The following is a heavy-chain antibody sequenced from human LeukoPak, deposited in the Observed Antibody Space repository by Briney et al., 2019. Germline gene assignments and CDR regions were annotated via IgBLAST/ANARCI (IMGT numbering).Heavy chain of an antibody. D-gene: IGHD1-26*01. J-gene: IGHJ4*02. Sequence: ASVKVSCKVSGYTLTELSMHWVRQAPGKGLEWMGGFDPEDGETIYAQKFQGRVTMTEDTSTDTAYMELSSLRSEGTAVYYCAIGNTGWELRSGYFDYWGQGTLVTVSS. CDR2: FDPEDGET. CDR1: GYTLTELS. CDR3: AIGNTGWELRSGYFDY. V-gene: IGHV1-24*01.